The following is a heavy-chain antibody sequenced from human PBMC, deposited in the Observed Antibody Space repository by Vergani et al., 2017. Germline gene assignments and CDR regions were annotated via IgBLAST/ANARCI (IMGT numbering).Heavy chain of an antibody. J-gene: IGHJ4*02. CDR2: IASSGTIT. CDR3: AKGGTITIFGSVDYY. D-gene: IGHD3-3*01. V-gene: IGHV3-23*01. CDR1: GFRFSNYA. Sequence: DVELLESGGALVQPGGSLRLSCAASGFRFSNYAMSWVRQAPGKGLEWVAAIASSGTITYYSDSVKSRFTVSRDKSQNTLFLQMSSLRAEDTALYYCAKGGTITIFGSVDYYWGQGTLVTVSS.